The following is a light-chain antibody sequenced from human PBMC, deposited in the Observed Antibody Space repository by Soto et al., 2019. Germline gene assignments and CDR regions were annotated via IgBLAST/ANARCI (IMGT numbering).Light chain of an antibody. CDR3: SSYISTNTLPYV. CDR1: SSDVGAYNY. Sequence: SVLTQPPSASGSPGQSVTISCTGTSSDVGAYNYVSWYQQHPGKVPKLIIYEVTKRPSGVPDRFSASKSGNTASLTVSGLQAEDEADYYCSSYISTNTLPYVFGTGTKVTVL. V-gene: IGLV2-8*01. J-gene: IGLJ1*01. CDR2: EVT.